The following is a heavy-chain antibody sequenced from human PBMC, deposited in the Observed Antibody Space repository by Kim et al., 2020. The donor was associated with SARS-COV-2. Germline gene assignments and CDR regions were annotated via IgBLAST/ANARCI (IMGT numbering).Heavy chain of an antibody. CDR1: GFSVSNNF. J-gene: IGHJ4*02. D-gene: IGHD3-10*01. CDR2: IYVDGNT. CDR3: ARDMRGFGAVMPD. V-gene: IGHV3-66*01. Sequence: GGSLRLSCVVSGFSVSNNFMTWVRQAPGKGLEWVSLIYVDGNTYYADSVKGRFTISRDNSENTVYLQMDTLRGEDTAVYYCARDMRGFGAVMPDWGQGTL.